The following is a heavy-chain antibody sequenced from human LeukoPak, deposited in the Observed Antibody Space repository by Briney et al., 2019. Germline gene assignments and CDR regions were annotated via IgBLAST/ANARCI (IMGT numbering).Heavy chain of an antibody. Sequence: GGSLRLSCAASGFTFSSYWMHWVRQAPGKGLVWVSRINSDGSSTSYADSVKGRFTISRDNAKNTLYLQMNSLRAEDTAVYYCAKEGVYSSSSKGIAVAGTDYWGQGTLVTVSS. CDR3: AKEGVYSSSSKGIAVAGTDY. J-gene: IGHJ4*02. CDR1: GFTFSSYW. CDR2: INSDGSST. D-gene: IGHD6-19*01. V-gene: IGHV3-74*01.